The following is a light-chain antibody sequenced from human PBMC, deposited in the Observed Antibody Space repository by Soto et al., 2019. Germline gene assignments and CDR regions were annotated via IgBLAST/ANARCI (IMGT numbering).Light chain of an antibody. V-gene: IGLV2-11*01. CDR1: SSDVGRYNH. CDR3: CSYAGSYTIV. Sequence: QSALTQPRSVSGSPGQSVTISCTGTSSDVGRYNHVSWYQQHPGKAPKLMIYDVSKRSSGVPDRFSGSKSGNTASLTISGLQAEDEADYYCCSYAGSYTIVFGGGTKVTVL. CDR2: DVS. J-gene: IGLJ2*01.